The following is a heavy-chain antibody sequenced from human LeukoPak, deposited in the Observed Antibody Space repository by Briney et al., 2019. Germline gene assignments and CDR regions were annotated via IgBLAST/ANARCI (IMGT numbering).Heavy chain of an antibody. D-gene: IGHD6-19*01. CDR1: GFTFSSYA. CDR2: IKQDGSEK. Sequence: GGSLRLSCAASGFTFSSYAMSWVRQAPGKGLEWVANIKQDGSEKYYVDSVKGRFTISRDNAKNSLYLQMNRLRAEDTAVYYCARSSSGWYYFDYWGQGTLVTVSS. V-gene: IGHV3-7*01. J-gene: IGHJ4*02. CDR3: ARSSSGWYYFDY.